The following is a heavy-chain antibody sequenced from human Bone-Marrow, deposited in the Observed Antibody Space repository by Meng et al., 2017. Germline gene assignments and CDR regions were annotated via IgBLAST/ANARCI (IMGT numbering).Heavy chain of an antibody. Sequence: QRQLQESGPGLVKPSGTLSLTCTVSGGSISSSSYYWGWIRQPPGKGLEWIGSIYYSGSTYCNPSLKSRVTISVDTSKNQFSLKLSSVTAADTAVYYCAIGGSSWDEYFQHWGQGTLVTVSS. D-gene: IGHD6-13*01. V-gene: IGHV4-39*07. CDR1: GGSISSSSYY. CDR2: IYYSGST. CDR3: AIGGSSWDEYFQH. J-gene: IGHJ1*01.